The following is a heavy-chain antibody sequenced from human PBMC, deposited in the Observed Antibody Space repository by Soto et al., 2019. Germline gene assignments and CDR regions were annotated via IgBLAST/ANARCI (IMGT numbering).Heavy chain of an antibody. D-gene: IGHD6-19*01. Sequence: QVQLVQSGAEEKKPGASVKVSCKASGYTFTGYAMHWVRQAPGQRLEWVGWINAGNGNTKYSQKFQGRVTITRDTTASTAYMELSSLRSEDTAVYYWARAVAVAADFDYWGQGTLVTVSS. CDR2: INAGNGNT. CDR1: GYTFTGYA. CDR3: ARAVAVAADFDY. J-gene: IGHJ4*02. V-gene: IGHV1-3*05.